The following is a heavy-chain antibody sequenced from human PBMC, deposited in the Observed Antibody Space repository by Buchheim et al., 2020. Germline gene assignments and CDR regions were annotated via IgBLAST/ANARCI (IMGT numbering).Heavy chain of an antibody. V-gene: IGHV4-30-4*08. CDR2: IYYSGST. J-gene: IGHJ4*02. CDR1: GFTFSSYA. D-gene: IGHD5-24*01. CDR3: ARGMATTDLDY. Sequence: VQLLESGGDLVQPGGSLRLSCAASGFTFSSYAMSWVRQAPGKGLEWIGYIYYSGSTYYNPSLKSRVTISVDTSKNQFSLKLSSVTAADTAVYYCARGMATTDLDYWGQGTL.